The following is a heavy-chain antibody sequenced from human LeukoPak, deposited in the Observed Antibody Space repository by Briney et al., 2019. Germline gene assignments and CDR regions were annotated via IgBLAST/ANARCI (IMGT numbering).Heavy chain of an antibody. V-gene: IGHV3-74*01. CDR2: MSSDASST. CDR1: GFTFTNYW. D-gene: IGHD4-23*01. Sequence: GGSLRLSCAASGFTFTNYWMHWVRQAPGKGLVWVARMSSDASSTSYADSVKGRFSISRDNAKKTLYLQMNSLRAEDTAVYYCARGPDYGGPLRGQGTLVTVSP. CDR3: ARGPDYGGPL. J-gene: IGHJ4*02.